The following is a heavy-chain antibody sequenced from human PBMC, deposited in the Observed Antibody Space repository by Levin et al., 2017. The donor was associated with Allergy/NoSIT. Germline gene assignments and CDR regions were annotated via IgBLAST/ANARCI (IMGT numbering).Heavy chain of an antibody. CDR1: GFTFSSYS. CDR3: AREYEDSSGYWYIDY. J-gene: IGHJ4*02. CDR2: ISSSISTI. Sequence: PGGSLRLSCAASGFTFSSYSMNWVRQAPGKGLEWVSYISSSISTIYYADPVKGRFTISRDNAKNSLSLQMSGLRAEDTAVYYCAREYEDSSGYWYIDYWGQGTLVTVSS. V-gene: IGHV3-48*01. D-gene: IGHD3-22*01.